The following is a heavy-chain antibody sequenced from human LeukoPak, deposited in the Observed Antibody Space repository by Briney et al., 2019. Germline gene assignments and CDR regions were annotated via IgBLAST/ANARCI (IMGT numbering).Heavy chain of an antibody. Sequence: GGSLRLSCAASGFTFSSYAMHCVRQAPSKGLEGVAVISYDGSNKYYADAVKGRFTISRDNSKNTLCLQMNSLRAEDTAVYYCARVPSGSYYVDLDYWGQGTLVTVSS. D-gene: IGHD1-26*01. J-gene: IGHJ4*02. CDR1: GFTFSSYA. CDR3: ARVPSGSYYVDLDY. CDR2: ISYDGSNK. V-gene: IGHV3-30-3*01.